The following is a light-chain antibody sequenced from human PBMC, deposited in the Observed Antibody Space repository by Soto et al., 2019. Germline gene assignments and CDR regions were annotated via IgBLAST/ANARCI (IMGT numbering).Light chain of an antibody. V-gene: IGKV1-27*01. Sequence: DIQMTQSPSSLSASVGDRVNITCRASQSIANYLAGYQQKPGKVPKLLIYAASILKAGVPSRFSGSQYETDFTLTITSLQPEDVATYYCQKYNTAPFTFGPGTKVDVK. CDR1: QSIANY. J-gene: IGKJ3*01. CDR2: AAS. CDR3: QKYNTAPFT.